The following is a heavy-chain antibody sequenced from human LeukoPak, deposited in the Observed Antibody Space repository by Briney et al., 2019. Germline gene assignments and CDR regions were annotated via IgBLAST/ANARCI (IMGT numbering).Heavy chain of an antibody. CDR3: ASRIIVGAGYYFDY. CDR1: GGSISSYY. J-gene: IGHJ4*02. D-gene: IGHD1-26*01. Sequence: SETLSLTCTVSGGSISSYYWSWIPQPPGKGLEWIGYIYYSGSTNYNPSLKSRVTISVDTSKNQFSLKLSSVTAADTAVYYCASRIIVGAGYYFDYWGQGTLVTVSS. CDR2: IYYSGST. V-gene: IGHV4-59*08.